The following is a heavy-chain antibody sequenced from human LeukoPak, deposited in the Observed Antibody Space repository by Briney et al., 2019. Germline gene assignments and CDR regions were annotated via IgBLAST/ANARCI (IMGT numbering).Heavy chain of an antibody. V-gene: IGHV3-30*02. D-gene: IGHD2-2*01. CDR3: AKGFDCSSTSCYAGGIYYYGMDV. Sequence: GGSLRLSCAASGFTFSSYGMHWVRQAPGKGLEWVAFIRYDGSNKYYADSVKGRFTISRDNSKNTLYLQMNSLRAEDTAVYYCAKGFDCSSTSCYAGGIYYYGMDVWGQGTTVTVSS. J-gene: IGHJ6*02. CDR2: IRYDGSNK. CDR1: GFTFSSYG.